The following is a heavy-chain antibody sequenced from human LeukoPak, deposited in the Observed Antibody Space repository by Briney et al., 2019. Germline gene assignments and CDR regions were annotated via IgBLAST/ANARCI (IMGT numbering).Heavy chain of an antibody. Sequence: GRSLRLSCAASGFTFGSYAMHWVRQAPGKGLEWVAVISYDGSNKYYADSVKGRFTISRDNSKNTLYLQMNSLRAEDTAVYYCATLTTVRDYWGQGTLVTVSS. D-gene: IGHD4-17*01. V-gene: IGHV3-30-3*01. J-gene: IGHJ4*02. CDR3: ATLTTVRDY. CDR1: GFTFGSYA. CDR2: ISYDGSNK.